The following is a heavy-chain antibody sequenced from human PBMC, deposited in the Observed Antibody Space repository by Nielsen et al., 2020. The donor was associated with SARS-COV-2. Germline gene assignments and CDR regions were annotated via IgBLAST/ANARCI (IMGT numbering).Heavy chain of an antibody. Sequence: SETLSLTCAVYGGSFSGHYWSWIRQASGKGLEWIGQIEHNGITKYGPSLKSRVTISVDTSKNQFSLKVSSATAADTAFYYCARGRWGPSRLLNYYYYGLDVWGQGTTVTVSS. V-gene: IGHV4-34*01. CDR1: GGSFSGHY. D-gene: IGHD7-27*01. CDR3: ARGRWGPSRLLNYYYYGLDV. CDR2: IEHNGIT. J-gene: IGHJ6*02.